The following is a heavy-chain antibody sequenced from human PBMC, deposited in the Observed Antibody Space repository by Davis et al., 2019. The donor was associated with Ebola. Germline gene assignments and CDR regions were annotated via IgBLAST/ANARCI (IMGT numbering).Heavy chain of an antibody. V-gene: IGHV3-74*01. CDR2: INSDGSST. CDR1: GFTFSSYW. Sequence: GESLKISCAASGFTFSSYWMHWVRQAPGKGLVWVSRINSDGSSTSYADSVKGRFTISRDNAKNTVYMQMNSLRAEDTAVYYCARDLYFGIDVWGKGTTVTVSS. CDR3: ARDLYFGIDV. J-gene: IGHJ6*04.